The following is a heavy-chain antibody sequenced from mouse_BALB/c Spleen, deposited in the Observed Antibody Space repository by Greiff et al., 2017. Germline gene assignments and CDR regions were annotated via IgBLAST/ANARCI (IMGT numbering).Heavy chain of an antibody. Sequence: EVQLQQSGAELVRPGALVKLSCKASGFNIKDYYMHWVKQRPEQGLEWIGWIDPENGNNICDPKFQGKASITADTSSNTAYLQLSSLTSEDTAVYYCARAGNYFDYWGQGTTLTVYS. CDR3: ARAGNYFDY. CDR2: IDPENGNN. D-gene: IGHD1-1*02. J-gene: IGHJ2*01. V-gene: IGHV14-1*02. CDR1: GFNIKDYY.